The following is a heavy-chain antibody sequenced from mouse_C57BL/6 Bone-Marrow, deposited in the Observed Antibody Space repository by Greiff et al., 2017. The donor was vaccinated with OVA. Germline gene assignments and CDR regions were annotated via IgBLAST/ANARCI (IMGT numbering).Heavy chain of an antibody. Sequence: ESGPGLVKPSQSLSLTCSVTGYSITSGYYWNWIRQFPGNKLEWMGYISYDGSNNYNPSLKNRISITRDTSKNQFFLKLNSVTTEDTATYYCARGRGNYFDYWGQGTTLTVSS. CDR1: GYSITSGYY. V-gene: IGHV3-6*01. CDR3: ARGRGNYFDY. CDR2: ISYDGSN. J-gene: IGHJ2*01.